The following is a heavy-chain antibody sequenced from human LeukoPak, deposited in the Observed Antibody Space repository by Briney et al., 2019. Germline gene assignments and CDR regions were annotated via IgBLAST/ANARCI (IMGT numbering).Heavy chain of an antibody. D-gene: IGHD3-3*01. J-gene: IGHJ4*02. CDR1: GYTFTSDY. CDR3: ARGSRFLDY. V-gene: IGHV1-46*01. CDR2: INPSGGRT. Sequence: GASVKVSCKASGYTFTSDYIHGVRQAPGQGLEWLGIINPSGGRTTYGQNFQGRVTMTRDTSTSTVYMELSSLRSEDTAVYYCARGSRFLDYWGQGTLVTVSP.